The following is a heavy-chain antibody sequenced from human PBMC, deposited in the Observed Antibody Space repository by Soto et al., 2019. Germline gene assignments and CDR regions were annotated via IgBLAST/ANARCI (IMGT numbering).Heavy chain of an antibody. CDR3: ATSVAIAPTGEDGMAV. V-gene: IGHV1-69*13. CDR2: IIPILTTP. D-gene: IGHD2-8*02. Sequence: AAIKVNGEPSGGAGDINGFCWVRKAPGKGPEWIGGIIPILTTPNYAQKFQGRVTIVADESTTTVYMELRSLKFEETAVYYCATSVAIAPTGEDGMAVWGQGTSVTVSS. CDR1: GGAGDING. J-gene: IGHJ6*02.